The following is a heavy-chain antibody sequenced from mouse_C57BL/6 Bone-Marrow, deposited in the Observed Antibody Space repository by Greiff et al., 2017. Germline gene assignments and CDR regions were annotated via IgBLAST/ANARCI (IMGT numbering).Heavy chain of an antibody. D-gene: IGHD1-2*01. CDR3: AVERLGYAMDY. CDR2: INPNNGGT. CDR1: GYTFTDYN. J-gene: IGHJ4*01. V-gene: IGHV1-22*01. Sequence: EVKLLEPGPELVKPGASVKMSCKASGYTFTDYNMHWVKQSPGQSLEWIGNINPNNGGTSYNQKFKGKATLTVNKSSSTAYMELRSLTSEDSAVYYCAVERLGYAMDYWGQGTSVTVSS.